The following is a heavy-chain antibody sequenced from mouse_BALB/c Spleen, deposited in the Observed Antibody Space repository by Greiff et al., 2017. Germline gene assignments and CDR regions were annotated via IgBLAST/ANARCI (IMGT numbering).Heavy chain of an antibody. Sequence: EVKVVESGGGLVQPGGSLKLSCAASGFTFSSYGMSWVRQTPDKRLELVATINSNGGSTYYPDSVKGRFTISRDNAKNTLYLQMSSLKSEDTAMYYCARDGDYGKAWFAYWGQGTLVTVSA. D-gene: IGHD2-1*01. CDR2: INSNGGST. V-gene: IGHV5-6-3*01. CDR3: ARDGDYGKAWFAY. J-gene: IGHJ3*01. CDR1: GFTFSSYG.